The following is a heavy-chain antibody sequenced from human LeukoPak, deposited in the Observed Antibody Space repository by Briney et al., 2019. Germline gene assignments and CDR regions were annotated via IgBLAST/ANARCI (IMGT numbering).Heavy chain of an antibody. CDR1: GYTFTSHY. Sequence: ASVKVSCKASGYTFTSHYMHWVRQAPGQGLEWMGWISAYNGNTNYAQKLQGRVTMTTDTSTSTAYMELRSLRSDDTAVYYCARGTVAVNYYYYGMDVWGQGTTVTVSS. D-gene: IGHD6-19*01. J-gene: IGHJ6*02. V-gene: IGHV1-18*04. CDR3: ARGTVAVNYYYYGMDV. CDR2: ISAYNGNT.